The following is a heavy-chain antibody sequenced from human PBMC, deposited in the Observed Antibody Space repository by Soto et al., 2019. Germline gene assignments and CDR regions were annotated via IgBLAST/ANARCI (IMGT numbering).Heavy chain of an antibody. V-gene: IGHV3-23*01. D-gene: IGHD6-19*01. J-gene: IGHJ3*02. CDR2: ISGSGGST. Sequence: EVQLLESGGGLVQPGGSLRLSCAASGFTFSSYAMSWVRQAPGKGLEWVSAISGSGGSTYYADSVKGRFTISRDNSKNTLYLQMNSLRAEDTAVYYCAKRGLKWPGIVVAGISTHAFDIWGQGTMVTVSS. CDR3: AKRGLKWPGIVVAGISTHAFDI. CDR1: GFTFSSYA.